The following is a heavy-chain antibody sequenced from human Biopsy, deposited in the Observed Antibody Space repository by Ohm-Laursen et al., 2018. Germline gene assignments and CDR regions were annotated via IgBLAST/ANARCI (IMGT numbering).Heavy chain of an antibody. Sequence: TLTLTCTVSGLSLSSSGVSVSWIRQPPGKRLEWIGNIYYSGSTNFNPSLKSRVTISVDTSKNQFSLKLSSVTAADTAVYFCARGSSYGYDFDYWGQGTLVAVSS. D-gene: IGHD5-18*01. V-gene: IGHV4-61*08. CDR2: IYYSGST. J-gene: IGHJ4*02. CDR1: GLSLSSSGVS. CDR3: ARGSSYGYDFDY.